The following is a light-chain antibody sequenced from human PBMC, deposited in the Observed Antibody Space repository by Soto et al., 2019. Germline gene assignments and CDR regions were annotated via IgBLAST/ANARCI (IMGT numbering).Light chain of an antibody. Sequence: EIVMTQSPATLSVSPGERATLSCRASQSVNIYLAWYQQKPGQAPRLLIYGASSRATGIPDRFSGSGSGTDFTLTISRLEPEDFSVYYCHQYGTAPLTFGPGTKVDI. CDR1: QSVNIY. J-gene: IGKJ3*01. CDR3: HQYGTAPLT. CDR2: GAS. V-gene: IGKV3-20*01.